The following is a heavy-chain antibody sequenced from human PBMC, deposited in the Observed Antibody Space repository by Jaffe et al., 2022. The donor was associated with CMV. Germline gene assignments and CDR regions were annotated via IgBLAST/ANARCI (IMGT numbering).Heavy chain of an antibody. V-gene: IGHV3-53*01. CDR1: GFTVSSNY. Sequence: EVQLVESGGGLIQPGGSLRLSCAASGFTVSSNYMSWVRQAPGKGLEWVSVIYSGGSTYYADSVKGRFTISRDNSKNTLYLQMNSLRAEDTAVYYCARRYCSSTSCFDYWGQGTLVTVSS. J-gene: IGHJ4*02. CDR3: ARRYCSSTSCFDY. D-gene: IGHD2-2*01. CDR2: IYSGGST.